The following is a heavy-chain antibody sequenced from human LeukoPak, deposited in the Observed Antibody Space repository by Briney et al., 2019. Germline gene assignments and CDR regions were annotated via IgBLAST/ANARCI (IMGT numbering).Heavy chain of an antibody. CDR1: GFTFSNHG. Sequence: PGGSLRLSCAASGFTFSNHGMHWVRQAQGKGLEWVAVIWYDGSNKFYADSVKGRFTISRDNSKNTLYVQMNSLRAADMAVYYCARDNADAFDIWGQGTMVTVSS. V-gene: IGHV3-33*01. CDR3: ARDNADAFDI. CDR2: IWYDGSNK. J-gene: IGHJ3*02.